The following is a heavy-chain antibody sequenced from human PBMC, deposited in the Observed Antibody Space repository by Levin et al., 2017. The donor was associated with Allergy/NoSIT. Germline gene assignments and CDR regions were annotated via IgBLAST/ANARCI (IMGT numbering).Heavy chain of an antibody. CDR3: ARVFPLGGYDLS. CDR2: IYYSGST. CDR1: GGSISSSSYY. V-gene: IGHV4-39*07. J-gene: IGHJ4*02. Sequence: GSLRLSCTVSGGSISSSSYYWGWIRQPPGKGLEWIGSIYYSGSTYYNPSLKSRVTISVDTSKNQFSLKLSSVTAADTAVYYCARVFPLGGYDLSWGQGTLVTVSS. D-gene: IGHD5-12*01.